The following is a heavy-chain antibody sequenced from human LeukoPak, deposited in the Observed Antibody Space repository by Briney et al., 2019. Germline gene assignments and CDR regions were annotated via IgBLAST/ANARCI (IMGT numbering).Heavy chain of an antibody. J-gene: IGHJ4*02. D-gene: IGHD5-24*01. CDR1: AHTSTSYY. CDR2: INPSGDRS. CDR3: ARIPEMATIKGLAY. Sequence: ASVKVSCKASAHTSTSYYMHWVRQAPGQGLEWMGIINPSGDRSTYAQKFQGRVTMTRDTSTSTVYMELSSLRSEDTAVYYCARIPEMATIKGLAYWGQGTLVTVSS. V-gene: IGHV1-46*01.